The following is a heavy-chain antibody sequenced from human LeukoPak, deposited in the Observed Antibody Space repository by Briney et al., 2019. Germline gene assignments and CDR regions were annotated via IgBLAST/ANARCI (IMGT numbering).Heavy chain of an antibody. Sequence: GGSLRLSCAASGFTFSTYAMTWVRQAPGKGLEWVSLISGTGGSTYYADSVKGRFTVSRDNAKNSLSLQMNSLRAEDTAVYYCARGGHDGTYYLSYWGQGTLVTVSS. V-gene: IGHV3-23*01. CDR2: ISGTGGST. CDR1: GFTFSTYA. J-gene: IGHJ4*02. CDR3: ARGGHDGTYYLSY. D-gene: IGHD1-26*01.